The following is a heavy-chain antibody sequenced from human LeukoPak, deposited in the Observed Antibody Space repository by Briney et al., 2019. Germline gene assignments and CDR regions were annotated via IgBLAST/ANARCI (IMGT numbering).Heavy chain of an antibody. D-gene: IGHD4-17*01. J-gene: IGHJ6*03. CDR2: INHSGST. CDR1: GGSFSGYY. V-gene: IGHV4-34*01. Sequence: SETLSLTCAVYGGSFSGYYGSWIRQPPGKGLEWIGGINHSGSTNYNPSLKSRVTISVDTSKNQFSLKLSSVTAADTAVYYCARIAAVTTGNYYYYYMDVWGKGTTVTVSS. CDR3: ARIAAVTTGNYYYYYMDV.